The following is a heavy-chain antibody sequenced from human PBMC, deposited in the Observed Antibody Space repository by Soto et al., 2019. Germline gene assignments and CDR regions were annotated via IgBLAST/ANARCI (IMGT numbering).Heavy chain of an antibody. D-gene: IGHD2-2*01. CDR3: ARLLAMPYYYYYMDV. CDR1: GGSISSYY. J-gene: IGHJ6*03. CDR2: IYYSGST. Sequence: SETLSLTCTVSGGSISSYYWSWIRQPPGKGLEWIGYIYYSGSTNYNPSLKSRVTISVDTSKNQFSLKLSSVTAADTAVYYCARLLAMPYYYYYMDVWGKGTTVTVSS. V-gene: IGHV4-59*08.